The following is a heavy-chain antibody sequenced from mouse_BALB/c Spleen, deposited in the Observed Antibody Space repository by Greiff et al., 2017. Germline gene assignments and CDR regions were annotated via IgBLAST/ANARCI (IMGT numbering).Heavy chain of an antibody. V-gene: IGHV1-14*01. CDR1: GYTFTSYV. D-gene: IGHD2-14*01. CDR3: ARGAYYRSYYFDY. Sequence: EVKLVESGPELVKPGASVKMSCKASGYTFTSYVMHWVKQKPGQGLEWIGYINPYNDGTKYNEKFKGKATLTSDKSSSTAYMELSSLTSEDSAVYYCARGAYYRSYYFDYWGQGTTLTVSS. J-gene: IGHJ2*01. CDR2: INPYNDGT.